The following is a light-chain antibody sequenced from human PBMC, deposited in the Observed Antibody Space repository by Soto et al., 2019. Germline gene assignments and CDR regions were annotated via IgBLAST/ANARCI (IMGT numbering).Light chain of an antibody. CDR2: GAS. J-gene: IGKJ1*01. CDR1: QSVSSSS. Sequence: EIVLTQSPGTLSLSPGERATLSCRASQSVSSSSLAWYQQKPGQAPRLLIYGASTRATGIPDRFSGSGSGTDFPLTISRLEPEDFAMYYCQQYGGSPRTFGQGTKVEI. V-gene: IGKV3-20*01. CDR3: QQYGGSPRT.